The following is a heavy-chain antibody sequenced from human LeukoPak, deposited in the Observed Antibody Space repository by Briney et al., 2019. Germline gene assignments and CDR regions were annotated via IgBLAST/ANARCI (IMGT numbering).Heavy chain of an antibody. CDR3: ARVAWSGYYPFDY. D-gene: IGHD3-3*01. CDR1: GYTFTGYY. Sequence: ASVKVSCKASGYTFTGYYMHWVRQAPGQGLEWMGWINPNSGGTNYAQKFQGRVTMTRDTSISTAYMELRSLRSDDTAVYYCARVAWSGYYPFDYWGQGTLVTVSS. V-gene: IGHV1-2*02. CDR2: INPNSGGT. J-gene: IGHJ4*02.